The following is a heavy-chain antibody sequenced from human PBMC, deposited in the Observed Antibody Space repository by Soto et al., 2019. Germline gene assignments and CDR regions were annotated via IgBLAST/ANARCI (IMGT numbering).Heavy chain of an antibody. V-gene: IGHV4-31*03. J-gene: IGHJ4*02. CDR1: GGSISSGGTGSY. D-gene: IGHD1-1*01. Sequence: QVQLQESGPGLVKPSQTLSLTCTVSGGSISSGGTGSYWTWIRQLPGKGLEWIGYVYYTGNTNYNPSLKSRPTRSIDTSENQVSLTLTSVTAADTAVYFCASGHDAYKVRYWGQGTLVTVSS. CDR2: VYYTGNT. CDR3: ASGHDAYKVRY.